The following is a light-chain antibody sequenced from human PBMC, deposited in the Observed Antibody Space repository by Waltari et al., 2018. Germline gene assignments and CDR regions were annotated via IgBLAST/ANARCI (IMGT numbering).Light chain of an antibody. V-gene: IGKV1-39*01. CDR3: QQSRTAPLT. Sequence: DIQMTQSPSSLSASVGDRVTITCRASQSVTTYLNWYQQKPGKAPNLLISATSILQSGVPSRLSGSGSGTDFTLTISSLQPEDFATYYCQQSRTAPLTFGGGTKVEIK. J-gene: IGKJ4*01. CDR2: ATS. CDR1: QSVTTY.